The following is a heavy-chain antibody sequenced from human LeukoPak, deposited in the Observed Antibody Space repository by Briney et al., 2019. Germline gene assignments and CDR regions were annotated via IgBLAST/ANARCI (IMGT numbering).Heavy chain of an antibody. Sequence: GGSLRLSCAASGFTFSSYVMHWVRQAPGKGPDWVALIRSDGSNEYYADSVKGRFTISRDNSKNTLYLQMNTLRPEDTAVYYCAKDYSSGSSSGFDYWGQGILVTVSS. CDR2: IRSDGSNE. J-gene: IGHJ4*02. V-gene: IGHV3-30*02. CDR3: AKDYSSGSSSGFDY. D-gene: IGHD6-19*01. CDR1: GFTFSSYV.